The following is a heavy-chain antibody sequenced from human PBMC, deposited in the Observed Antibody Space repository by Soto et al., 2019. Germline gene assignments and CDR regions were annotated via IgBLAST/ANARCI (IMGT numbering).Heavy chain of an antibody. CDR2: ISGSGGST. CDR1: GFTFSSYA. D-gene: IGHD6-6*01. J-gene: IGHJ3*02. CDR3: AKDQGEYSSPDAFDI. Sequence: GGSLRLSCAASGFTFSSYAMSWVRQAPGKGLEWVSAISGSGGSTYYADSVKGRCTISRDNSKNTLYLQMNSLRAEDTAVYYCAKDQGEYSSPDAFDIWGQGTMVTVSS. V-gene: IGHV3-23*01.